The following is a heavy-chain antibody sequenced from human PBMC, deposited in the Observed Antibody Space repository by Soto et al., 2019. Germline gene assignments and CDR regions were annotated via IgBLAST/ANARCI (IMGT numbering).Heavy chain of an antibody. CDR2: IIPIFATV. V-gene: IGHV1-69*01. CDR1: GGSFSSNP. D-gene: IGHD5-18*01. J-gene: IGHJ4*01. Sequence: QVQLVQSGSEVKKPGSSVKVSCKASGGSFSSNPISWVRQAPGQGLEWMAGIIPIFATVHYAQKFQGRVTISADESTSTAYMELTSLRSEDTAVYFCASGGRGYSSAPRYYFDYWGHGTLVTVSS. CDR3: ASGGRGYSSAPRYYFDY.